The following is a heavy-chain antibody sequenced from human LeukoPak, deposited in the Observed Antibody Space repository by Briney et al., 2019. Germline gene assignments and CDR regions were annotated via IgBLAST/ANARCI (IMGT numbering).Heavy chain of an antibody. D-gene: IGHD3-22*01. Sequence: PGGSLSLSCSASTFTFSSNSMNWLRQAPGKGLEGVSTIRSSSSYIYYADSVKGRFTISRDNAKNTLYLQMNSLRAEDTAVYYCARNKETYYYGSGAYGFDYWGQGTLVTVSS. J-gene: IGHJ4*02. CDR3: ARNKETYYYGSGAYGFDY. CDR2: IRSSSSYI. V-gene: IGHV3-21*04. CDR1: TFTFSSNS.